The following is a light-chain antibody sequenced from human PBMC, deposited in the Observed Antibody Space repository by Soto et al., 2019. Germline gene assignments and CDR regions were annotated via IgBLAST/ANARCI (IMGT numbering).Light chain of an antibody. V-gene: IGKV3-20*01. CDR2: GAS. CDR1: QSLSSTY. J-gene: IGKJ4*01. CDR3: KRYGSSVT. Sequence: EMGLTQSPGTLPLSPGDRATLSCRASQSLSSTYLAWYQQTPGQAPRLLIYGASTRATVIPDRFSGSGSGTDFTLTIGSLEPEDLAVFYCKRYGSSVTFGGGTKVEI.